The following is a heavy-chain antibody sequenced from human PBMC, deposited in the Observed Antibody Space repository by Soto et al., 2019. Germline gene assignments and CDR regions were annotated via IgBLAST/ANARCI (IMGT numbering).Heavy chain of an antibody. CDR2: INEDGNKQ. D-gene: IGHD6-25*01. Sequence: EVQLVESGGGLVQPGGSLRLSCGASGFSFNTYWMSWIRQAPGKGLEWVANINEDGNKQNYVDSVRGRFTISRDNAKTSMHQPMNCLRVEDTVVYYCATPGGAPADWGQGTLVTVSS. CDR1: GFSFNTYW. J-gene: IGHJ4*02. V-gene: IGHV3-7*01. CDR3: ATPGGAPAD.